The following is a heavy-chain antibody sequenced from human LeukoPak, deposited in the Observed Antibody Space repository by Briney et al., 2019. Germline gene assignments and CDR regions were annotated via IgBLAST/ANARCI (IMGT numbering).Heavy chain of an antibody. CDR2: IYSSGYT. V-gene: IGHV4-4*07. D-gene: IGHD1/OR15-1a*01. CDR3: GRGEHSVDS. CDR1: GGSIRSQY. J-gene: IGHJ4*02. Sequence: SETLSLTCSVSGGSIRSQYWNWIRQPAGKGLEWIGRIYSSGYTNDNPSLKSQITMSVDMSKNQFSLRLSSVTAADTAVYSCGRGEHSVDSWGQGTLVTVSS.